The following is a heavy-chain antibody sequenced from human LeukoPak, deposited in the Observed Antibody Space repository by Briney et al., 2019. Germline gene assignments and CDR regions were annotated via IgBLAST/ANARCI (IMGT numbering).Heavy chain of an antibody. V-gene: IGHV3-23*01. J-gene: IGHJ4*02. D-gene: IGHD3-3*01. CDR1: GFTFSSYA. CDR2: ISGSGGST. Sequence: QTGGSLRLSCAASGFTFSSYAMSWVRQAPGKGLEWVSAISGSGGSTNYADSVKGRFTISRDNSKNTLYLQMNSLRAEDTALYYCAKLEYDFWSAYSYWGQGTLVTVSS. CDR3: AKLEYDFWSAYSY.